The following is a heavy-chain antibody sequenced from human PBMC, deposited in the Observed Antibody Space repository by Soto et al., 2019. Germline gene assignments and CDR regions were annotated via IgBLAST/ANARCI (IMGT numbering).Heavy chain of an antibody. J-gene: IGHJ5*02. V-gene: IGHV4-34*01. Sequence: QVQLQQWGAGLLKPSETLSLTCAVYGGSFSGYYWSWIRQPPGKGLEWIGEINHSGSTNYNPSLKSRVTISVDTSKNQVSLKLSSVTAADTAVYYCARAHPRVTIFGVVILNWFDPWGQGTLVTVSS. D-gene: IGHD3-3*01. CDR2: INHSGST. CDR3: ARAHPRVTIFGVVILNWFDP. CDR1: GGSFSGYY.